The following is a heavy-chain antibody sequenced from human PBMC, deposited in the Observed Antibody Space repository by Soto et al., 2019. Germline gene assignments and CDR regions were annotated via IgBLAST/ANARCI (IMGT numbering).Heavy chain of an antibody. Sequence: GGSLRLSCAASGFTFSSYAMHWVRQAPGKGLEWVAVISYDGSNKYYADSVKGRFTISRDNSKNTLYLQMNSLRAEDTAVYYCARDTPMIVVVITYAFDYWGQGTLVTVSS. CDR3: ARDTPMIVVVITYAFDY. CDR1: GFTFSSYA. CDR2: ISYDGSNK. J-gene: IGHJ4*02. D-gene: IGHD3-22*01. V-gene: IGHV3-30-3*01.